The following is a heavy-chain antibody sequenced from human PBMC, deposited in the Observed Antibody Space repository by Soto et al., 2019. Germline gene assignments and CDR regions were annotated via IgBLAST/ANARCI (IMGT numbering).Heavy chain of an antibody. V-gene: IGHV1-2*02. Sequence: XSVKVACKASGYPLTAYHVHWVRQAPGQGLEWMGWINPYSGATNFAQKFQGSVSLTTDPSINTAYMELSSLKSDDTAMYYCATTSGHSSSGWQKLDVWGQGTTVTVSS. D-gene: IGHD6-19*01. CDR3: ATTSGHSSSGWQKLDV. CDR1: GYPLTAYH. J-gene: IGHJ6*02. CDR2: INPYSGAT.